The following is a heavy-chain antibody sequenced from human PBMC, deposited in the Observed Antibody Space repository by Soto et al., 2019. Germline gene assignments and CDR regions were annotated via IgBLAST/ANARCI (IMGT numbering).Heavy chain of an antibody. J-gene: IGHJ2*01. Sequence: QVQLVESGGGVVQPGRSLRLSCAASGFTFSSYGMHWVRQAPGKGLEWVAVIWYDGSKKYYADSVKGRFTISRDNSKNTLYRQMNSRRAEYTAVYYCARDNGCSGGSGITDWYFELWGRGTLVTVSS. CDR1: GFTFSSYG. D-gene: IGHD2-15*01. V-gene: IGHV3-33*01. CDR2: IWYDGSKK. CDR3: ARDNGCSGGSGITDWYFEL.